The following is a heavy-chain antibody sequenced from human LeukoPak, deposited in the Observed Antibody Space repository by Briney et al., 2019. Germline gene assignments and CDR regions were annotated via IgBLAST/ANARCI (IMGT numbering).Heavy chain of an antibody. CDR1: GGSISSRFYY. Sequence: PSETLSLTCSVSGGSISSRFYYWGWVRQPPGKGLEWIGSINYSGSINHNPSFTSRATVSVDTSKNQFSLKLSSVTAADTAVYYCARNWYGSSWSEQIYYFDYWGQGTLVTVSS. V-gene: IGHV4-39*07. J-gene: IGHJ4*02. CDR3: ARNWYGSSWSEQIYYFDY. CDR2: INYSGSI. D-gene: IGHD6-13*01.